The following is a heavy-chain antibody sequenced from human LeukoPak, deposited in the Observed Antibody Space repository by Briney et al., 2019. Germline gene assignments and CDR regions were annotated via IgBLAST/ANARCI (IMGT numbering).Heavy chain of an antibody. CDR3: ARDPTTGLATVTTDY. J-gene: IGHJ4*02. Sequence: ASVKVSYKASGYTFTSYAMNWVRQAPGQGLEWMGWINTNTGNPTYAQGFTGRFVFSLDTSVSTAYLQISSLRAEDTAVYYCARDPTTGLATVTTDYWGQGTLVTVSS. CDR2: INTNTGNP. CDR1: GYTFTSYA. D-gene: IGHD4-17*01. V-gene: IGHV7-4-1*02.